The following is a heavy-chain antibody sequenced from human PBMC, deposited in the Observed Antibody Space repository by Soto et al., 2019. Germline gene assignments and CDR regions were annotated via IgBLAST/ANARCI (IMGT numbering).Heavy chain of an antibody. CDR2: INAGYGNT. D-gene: IGHD7-27*01. CDR3: ARDTGDGTFDF. Sequence: ASVKVSCKASGYTFSSYTMHWVRQAPGQRLEWMGWINAGYGNTKSSQKFQDRVTISRDTSASTAYMELTSLRSEDTAVYYCARDTGDGTFDFWGQGTLVTVSS. V-gene: IGHV1-3*01. CDR1: GYTFSSYT. J-gene: IGHJ4*02.